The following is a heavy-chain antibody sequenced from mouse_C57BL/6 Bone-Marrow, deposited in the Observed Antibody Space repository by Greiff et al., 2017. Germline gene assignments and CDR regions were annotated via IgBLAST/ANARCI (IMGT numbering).Heavy chain of an antibody. J-gene: IGHJ4*01. CDR3: ARYPYGNYPYYAMDY. CDR1: GYTFTSYW. D-gene: IGHD2-1*01. CDR2: IHPNSGST. V-gene: IGHV1-64*01. Sequence: QVQLQQPGAELVKPGASVKLSCKASGYTFTSYWMHWVKQRPGQGLEWIGMIHPNSGSTYYNEKFKSKATLTVDKSSSTAYMQLSSLTSEDSAVYYCARYPYGNYPYYAMDYWGQGTSVTVSS.